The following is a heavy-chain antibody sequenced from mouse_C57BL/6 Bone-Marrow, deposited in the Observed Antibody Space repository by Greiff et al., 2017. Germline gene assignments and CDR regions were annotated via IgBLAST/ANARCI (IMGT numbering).Heavy chain of an antibody. CDR3: ARGYYYGSSYGY. J-gene: IGHJ2*01. CDR2: INPSTGGT. D-gene: IGHD1-1*01. V-gene: IGHV1-42*01. Sequence: VHVKQSGPELVKPGASVKISCKASGYSFTGYYMNWVKQSPEKSLEWIGEINPSTGGTTYNQKFKAKATLTVDKSSSTAYMQLKSLTSEDSAVYYCARGYYYGSSYGYWGQGTTLTVSS. CDR1: GYSFTGYY.